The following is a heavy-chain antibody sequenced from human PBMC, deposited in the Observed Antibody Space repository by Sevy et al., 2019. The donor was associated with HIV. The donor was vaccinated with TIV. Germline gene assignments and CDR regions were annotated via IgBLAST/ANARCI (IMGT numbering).Heavy chain of an antibody. V-gene: IGHV4-30-2*01. CDR2: IYHSGST. CDR3: ARGRAPLNPRGYCSGGSCFPDY. J-gene: IGHJ4*02. D-gene: IGHD2-15*01. Sequence: LMQSQTLSLTCAVSGGSISSGDYSWSWIRQPPGKGLEWIGYIYHSGSTYYNPSLKSRVTISVDRSRNQFSLKLNSVTAADTAVYYCARGRAPLNPRGYCSGGSCFPDYWGLGTLVTVSS. CDR1: GGSISSGDYS.